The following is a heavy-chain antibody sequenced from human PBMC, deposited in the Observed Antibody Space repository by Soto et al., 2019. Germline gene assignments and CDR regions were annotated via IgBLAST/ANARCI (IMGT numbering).Heavy chain of an antibody. CDR1: GATIRSHA. CDR3: ARGSLMYSVSFFLGVEALVI. CDR2: IIPIFGTA. J-gene: IGHJ3*02. V-gene: IGHV1-69*13. Sequence: SVKVSCKASGATIRSHAISWVRQAPGQGHEWMGGIIPIFGTANYAQKFQGRVTITADESTSTAYMELSSLRSEDTAVYYCARGSLMYSVSFFLGVEALVIWG. D-gene: IGHD1-26*01.